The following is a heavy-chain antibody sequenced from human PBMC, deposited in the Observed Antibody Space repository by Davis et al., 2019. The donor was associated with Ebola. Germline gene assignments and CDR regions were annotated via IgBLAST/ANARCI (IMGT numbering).Heavy chain of an antibody. CDR1: GGSISSYY. V-gene: IGHV4-59*01. CDR2: IYYSGST. J-gene: IGHJ4*02. CDR3: AGANWGTDFDY. D-gene: IGHD7-27*01. Sequence: MPSETLSLTCTVSGGSISSYYWSWIRQPPGKGLEWIGYIYYSGSTNYNPSLKSRVTISVDTSKNQFSLKLSSVTAADTAVYSCAGANWGTDFDYWGQGTLVTVSS.